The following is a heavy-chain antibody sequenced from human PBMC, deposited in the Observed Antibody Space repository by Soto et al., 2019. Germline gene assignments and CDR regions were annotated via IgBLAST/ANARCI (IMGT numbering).Heavy chain of an antibody. CDR2: IIPIFGTA. CDR1: GGTFSSYA. J-gene: IGHJ4*02. Sequence: QVQLVQSGAEVKKPGSSVKVSCKASGGTFSSYAISWVRQAPGQGLEWMGGIIPIFGTANYAQKFQGSVTITADASMSTGYTELSSLRSEDMAVYYCASDGEGIHQWLAYWGKGTLVTVSS. V-gene: IGHV1-69*01. D-gene: IGHD5-18*01. CDR3: ASDGEGIHQWLAY.